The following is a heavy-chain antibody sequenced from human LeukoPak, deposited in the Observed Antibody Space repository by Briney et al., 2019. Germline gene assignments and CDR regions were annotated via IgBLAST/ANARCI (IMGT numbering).Heavy chain of an antibody. Sequence: ASVKVSCKASGYTFSGYYMHWVRQAPGQGLEWMGWINPNSGGTKYVQKFQGRVTMTRDTSISTAYMELSRLRSDDTAVYYCARDYCSGGSCYPANWFDPWGQGTLVTVSS. CDR2: INPNSGGT. D-gene: IGHD2-15*01. CDR1: GYTFSGYY. V-gene: IGHV1-2*02. CDR3: ARDYCSGGSCYPANWFDP. J-gene: IGHJ5*02.